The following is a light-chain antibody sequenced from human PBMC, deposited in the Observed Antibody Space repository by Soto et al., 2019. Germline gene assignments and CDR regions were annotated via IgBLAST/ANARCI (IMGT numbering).Light chain of an antibody. J-gene: IGKJ2*01. Sequence: EIVLTQSPGTLSLSPGERATLSCRASQSVSSSYLAWYQQKPGQAPRLLIYGASSRATGIPDRFSGIGSGTDFTLTISRLEPEDFAVYYCQQYGRTFGQGTKLEIK. CDR1: QSVSSSY. V-gene: IGKV3-20*01. CDR3: QQYGRT. CDR2: GAS.